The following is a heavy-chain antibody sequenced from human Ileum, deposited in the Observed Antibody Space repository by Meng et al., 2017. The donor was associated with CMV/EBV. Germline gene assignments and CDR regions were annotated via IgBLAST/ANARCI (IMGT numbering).Heavy chain of an antibody. CDR2: IYYSGST. CDR1: GGSISSSSYF. CDR3: ARVAYSGSHPVDY. Sequence: VSGGSISSSSYFWGWIRQPPGKGLEWIGSIYYSGSTYYHPSLKSRLTISVDTSKNQFSLKLSSVTAADTALYYCARVAYSGSHPVDYWGQGTLVTVSS. D-gene: IGHD1-26*01. J-gene: IGHJ4*02. V-gene: IGHV4-39*01.